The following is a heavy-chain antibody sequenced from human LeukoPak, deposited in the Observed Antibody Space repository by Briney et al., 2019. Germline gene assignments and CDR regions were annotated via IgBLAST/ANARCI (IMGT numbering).Heavy chain of an antibody. J-gene: IGHJ4*02. V-gene: IGHV3-48*03. D-gene: IGHD5-18*01. Sequence: GGSLRLSCAASGFTFSNYEFNWVRQAPGKGPEWVSYISSSGRNIYYADSVKGRFTISRDNAKNSLYLQMNSLRAEDTAVYYCARDLVQLWSKDFWGRGTLVTVSS. CDR1: GFTFSNYE. CDR2: ISSSGRNI. CDR3: ARDLVQLWSKDF.